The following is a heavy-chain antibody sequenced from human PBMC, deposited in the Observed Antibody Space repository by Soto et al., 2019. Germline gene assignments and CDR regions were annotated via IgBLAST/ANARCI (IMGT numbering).Heavy chain of an antibody. CDR1: GYSFTSYW. Sequence: PGESLKISCKGSGYSFTSYWIGWVRQMPGKGLEWMGIIYPGDSDTRYSPSFQGEVTISADKSISTAYLQWSSLKASDTAMYYCARPRGSSSWYFEFDYWSQGTLVTVSS. CDR3: ARPRGSSSWYFEFDY. J-gene: IGHJ4*02. D-gene: IGHD6-13*01. V-gene: IGHV5-51*01. CDR2: IYPGDSDT.